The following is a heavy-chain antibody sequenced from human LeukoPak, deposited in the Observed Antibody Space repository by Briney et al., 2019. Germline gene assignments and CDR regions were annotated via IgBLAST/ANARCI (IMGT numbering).Heavy chain of an antibody. CDR1: GFTFSSYS. CDR3: AREFTYYDSSGDAFDI. Sequence: PGGSLRLSCAASGFTFSSYSMNWVRQAPGKGLEWVSSISSSSSYIYYADSVKGRFTISRDNAKNSLYLQINSLRAEDTAVYYCAREFTYYDSSGDAFDIWGQGTMVTVSS. CDR2: ISSSSSYI. V-gene: IGHV3-21*01. D-gene: IGHD3-22*01. J-gene: IGHJ3*02.